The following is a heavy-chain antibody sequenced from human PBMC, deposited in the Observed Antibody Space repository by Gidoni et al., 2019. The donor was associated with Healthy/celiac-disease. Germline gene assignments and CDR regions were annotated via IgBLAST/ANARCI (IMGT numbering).Heavy chain of an antibody. J-gene: IGHJ4*02. Sequence: RLSCAASGFTFSSYGMHWVRQAPGKGLEWVAVISYDGSNKYYADSVKGRFTISRDNSKNTLYLQMNSLRAEDTAVYYCLLDWNYNYWGQGTLVTVSS. V-gene: IGHV3-30*03. D-gene: IGHD1-7*01. CDR1: GFTFSSYG. CDR2: ISYDGSNK. CDR3: LLDWNYNY.